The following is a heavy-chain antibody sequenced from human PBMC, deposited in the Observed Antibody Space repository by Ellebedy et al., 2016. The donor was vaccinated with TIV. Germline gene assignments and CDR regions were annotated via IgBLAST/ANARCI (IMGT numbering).Heavy chain of an antibody. CDR2: INPSGGST. CDR3: AREKVVVVVAATQPYYYGMDV. J-gene: IGHJ6*02. Sequence: ASVKVSCXASGYTFTSYYMHWVRQAPGQGLEWMGIINPSGGSTSYAQKFQGRVTMTRDTSASTAYMELSSLRSEDTAVYYCAREKVVVVVAATQPYYYGMDVWGQGTTVTVSS. D-gene: IGHD2-15*01. CDR1: GYTFTSYY. V-gene: IGHV1-46*01.